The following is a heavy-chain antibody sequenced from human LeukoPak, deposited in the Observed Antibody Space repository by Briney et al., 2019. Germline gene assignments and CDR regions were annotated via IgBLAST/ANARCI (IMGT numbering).Heavy chain of an antibody. D-gene: IGHD1-26*01. CDR2: VYYDGST. CDR3: ARGRRELLLFGLDY. V-gene: IGHV4-39*07. J-gene: IGHJ4*02. Sequence: SETLSLTCTVSGGSVSNRHYYWAWIRQSPGKGLEWIGNVYYDGSTHFSPSLESRLTISVDTSMTHFSLKLSSVTAADTAVYYCARGRRELLLFGLDYWGQGTLVTVSS. CDR1: GGSVSNRHYY.